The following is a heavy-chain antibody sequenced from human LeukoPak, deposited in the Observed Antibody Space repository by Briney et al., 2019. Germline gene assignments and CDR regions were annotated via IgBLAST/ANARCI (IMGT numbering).Heavy chain of an antibody. D-gene: IGHD1-26*01. Sequence: GGSLRLSCAGSGFYSNDYARYAMSWVRQAPGKGLEWVSAISGTADTTKYADSVKGRFTISRDNSKNTLYLQMNSLRAEDTAVYYCAKGWDNFYFSNYMDGLGKGSMVTVSS. CDR1: GFYSNDYARYA. V-gene: IGHV3-23*01. J-gene: IGHJ6*03. CDR3: AKGWDNFYFSNYMDG. CDR2: ISGTADTT.